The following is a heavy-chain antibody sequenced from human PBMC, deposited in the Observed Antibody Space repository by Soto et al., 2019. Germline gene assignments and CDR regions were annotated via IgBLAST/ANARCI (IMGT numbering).Heavy chain of an antibody. CDR1: GDSISTFY. CDR2: IYYTGST. D-gene: IGHD3-10*01. V-gene: IGHV4-59*01. Sequence: SETLSLTCTVSGDSISTFYWSWIRQPPGKGLEWIGYIYYTGSTNYNPSLKSRVTMSVDTSKKQFSLKLTSVTAADTAVYYCARQRGNYFDYWGPGMLVTVSS. J-gene: IGHJ4*02. CDR3: ARQRGNYFDY.